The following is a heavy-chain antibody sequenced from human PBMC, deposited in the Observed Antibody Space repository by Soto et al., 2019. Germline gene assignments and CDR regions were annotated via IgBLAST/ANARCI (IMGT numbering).Heavy chain of an antibody. CDR1: GDSISSDY. CDR2: IDYSGSC. V-gene: IGHV4-59*01. D-gene: IGHD6-6*01. Sequence: SETLSLTCTVSGDSISSDYWSSIRQHPGKGLECIEYIDYSGSCNYSPSLKSRVTISVDTCKRQFFLKLSSVTAADTAVYYCARDGGSSPAWYYYYYYGMDVWGQGTTVTVSS. CDR3: ARDGGSSPAWYYYYYYGMDV. J-gene: IGHJ6*02.